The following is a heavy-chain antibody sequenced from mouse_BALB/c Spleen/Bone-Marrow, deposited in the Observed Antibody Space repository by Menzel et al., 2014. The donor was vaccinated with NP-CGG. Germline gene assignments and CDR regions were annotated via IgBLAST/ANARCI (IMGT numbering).Heavy chain of an antibody. CDR3: ARKSYYDYDGRPWFAY. D-gene: IGHD2-4*01. Sequence: EVHLVESGGGLVKPGGSLKLSCAASGFTFSSYAMSWVRQTPGKRLEWVATISSGGSYTYYPDSVKGRFTISRDNAKNTLYLQMSSLRSEDTAMYYCARKSYYDYDGRPWFAYWGQGTLVTVSA. CDR1: GFTFSSYA. V-gene: IGHV5-9-3*01. J-gene: IGHJ3*01. CDR2: ISSGGSYT.